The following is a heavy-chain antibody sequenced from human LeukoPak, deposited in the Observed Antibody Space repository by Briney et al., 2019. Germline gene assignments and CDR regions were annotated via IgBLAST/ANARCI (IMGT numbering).Heavy chain of an antibody. D-gene: IGHD6-19*01. CDR2: INPNSGGT. Sequence: ASVKVSCKASGYTFTGYYMHWVRQASGQGLEWMGWINPNSGGTNYAQKFQGRVTMIRDTSISTAYMELSRLRSDDTAVYYCAREGSSGWYYFDYWGQGTLVTVSS. CDR1: GYTFTGYY. V-gene: IGHV1-2*02. J-gene: IGHJ4*02. CDR3: AREGSSGWYYFDY.